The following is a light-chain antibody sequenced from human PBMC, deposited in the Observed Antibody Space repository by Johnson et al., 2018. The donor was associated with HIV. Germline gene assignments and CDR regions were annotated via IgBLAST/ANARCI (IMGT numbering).Light chain of an antibody. Sequence: QSVLTQPPSVSAAPGQKVTISCSGSSSNIGNNYVSWYQQLPGTAPKLLIYDNNKRPSGIPDRFSGSKSGTSATLGITGLQTGDEADYYCGTWYSSLSFYVFGTGTKVTVL. V-gene: IGLV1-51*01. CDR1: SSNIGNNY. CDR2: DNN. J-gene: IGLJ1*01. CDR3: GTWYSSLSFYV.